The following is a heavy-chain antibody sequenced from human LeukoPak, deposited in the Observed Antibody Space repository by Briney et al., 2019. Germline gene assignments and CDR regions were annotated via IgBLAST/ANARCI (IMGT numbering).Heavy chain of an antibody. CDR3: ARDRYSGSYLYYYGMDV. CDR2: INHSGST. V-gene: IGHV4-34*01. CDR1: GGSFSGYY. J-gene: IGHJ6*02. Sequence: PSETLSLTCAVYGGSFSGYYWSWLRQPPGKGLEWVGEINHSGSTNYNPSLKSRVTISVDTSKNQFSLKLSSVTAADTAVYYCARDRYSGSYLYYYGMDVWGQGTTVTVSS. D-gene: IGHD1-26*01.